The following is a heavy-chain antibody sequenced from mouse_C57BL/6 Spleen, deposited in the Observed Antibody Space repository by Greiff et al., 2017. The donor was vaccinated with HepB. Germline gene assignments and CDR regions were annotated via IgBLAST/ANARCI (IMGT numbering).Heavy chain of an antibody. CDR3: ARDYGSSYAWFAY. CDR2: ISYSGST. D-gene: IGHD1-1*01. J-gene: IGHJ3*01. CDR1: GYSITSGYD. Sequence: DVKLQESGPGMVKPSQSLSLTCTVTGYSITSGYDWHWIRHFPGNKLEWMGYISYSGSTNYNPSLKSRISITHDTSKNHFFLKLNSVTTEDTATYYCARDYGSSYAWFAYWGQGTLVTVSA. V-gene: IGHV3-1*01.